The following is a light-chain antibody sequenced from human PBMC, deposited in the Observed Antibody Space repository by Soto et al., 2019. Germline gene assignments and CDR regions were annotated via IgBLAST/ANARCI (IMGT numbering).Light chain of an antibody. V-gene: IGKV3-15*01. CDR2: GAS. Sequence: EIVMTQSPATLSVAPGEGATLSCRARQSISSTLAWYPQNPCQAPRLLLFGASTRATGIPARFSGGGSGTEFTLTINSLQSEDFAVYYCQQYNDWPRTFGQGTKVEIK. CDR1: QSISST. CDR3: QQYNDWPRT. J-gene: IGKJ1*01.